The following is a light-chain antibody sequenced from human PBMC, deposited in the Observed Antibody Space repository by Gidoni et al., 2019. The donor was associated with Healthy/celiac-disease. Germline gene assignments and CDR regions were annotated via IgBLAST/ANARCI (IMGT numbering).Light chain of an antibody. CDR1: QSVSSSY. CDR3: QQYGSSAGLT. Sequence: EIVLTQYPGTLSLSPGERATLSCRASQSVSSSYLAWYQQKPGQAPRLLIYGASSRATGIPDRFSGSGSGTDFTLTISRLEPEDFAVFYCQQYGSSAGLTFXGXTKVEIK. CDR2: GAS. V-gene: IGKV3-20*01. J-gene: IGKJ4*01.